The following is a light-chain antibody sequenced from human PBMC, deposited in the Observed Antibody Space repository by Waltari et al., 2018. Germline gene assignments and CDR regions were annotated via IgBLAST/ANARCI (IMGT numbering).Light chain of an antibody. J-gene: IGKJ1*01. CDR1: KSVSSSY. CDR2: GAS. CDR3: QQYGSPSS. Sequence: IVWTQSPATLSLSPAERATFTARASKSVSSSYLVWYQQQPRQAPMLLIYGASRRATGIPDRFSGSWSGTDFTLTISRLAPEDFAVYYCQQYGSPSSFGQGTKVEIK. V-gene: IGKV3-20*01.